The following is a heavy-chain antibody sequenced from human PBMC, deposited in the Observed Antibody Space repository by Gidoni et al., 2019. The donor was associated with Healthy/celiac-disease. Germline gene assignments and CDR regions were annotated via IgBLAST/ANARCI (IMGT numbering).Heavy chain of an antibody. J-gene: IGHJ4*02. V-gene: IGHV1-18*01. CDR1: GYTFTSYG. Sequence: VQLVQSGAEVQKPGASVKVSCKASGYTFTSYGISWVGQAAGQGVEWMGWISAYNGNTNYAQKLQGRVTMTTDTSTSTAYMELRSLRSDDTAVYYCARDLTDTTGEEFDYWGQGTLVTVS. D-gene: IGHD3-16*01. CDR2: ISAYNGNT. CDR3: ARDLTDTTGEEFDY.